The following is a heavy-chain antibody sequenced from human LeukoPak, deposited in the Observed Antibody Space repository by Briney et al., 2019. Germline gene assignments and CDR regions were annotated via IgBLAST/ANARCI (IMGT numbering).Heavy chain of an antibody. V-gene: IGHV4-61*02. CDR2: IYTSGST. Sequence: PSETLSPTCTVSGGSISSGSYYWSWIRQPAGKGLEWIGRIYTSGSTNYNPSLKSRVTISVDTSKNQFSLKLSSVTAADTAVYYCARDHEWLGLDYWGQGTLVTVSS. D-gene: IGHD6-19*01. CDR1: GGSISSGSYY. CDR3: ARDHEWLGLDY. J-gene: IGHJ4*02.